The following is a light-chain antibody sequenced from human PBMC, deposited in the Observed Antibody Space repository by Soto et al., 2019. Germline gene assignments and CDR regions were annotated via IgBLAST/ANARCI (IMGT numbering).Light chain of an antibody. CDR2: EVS. Sequence: QSVLTQPPSASGSPGQSVTISCTGTSSDVGGYNYVSWYQQHPGKAPKLMIYEVSKRPSGVPDRFSGSKSGNTASLTVSGLQAEDEADYYCSSDAGSTNPSYVFGTGTKVTVL. CDR1: SSDVGGYNY. J-gene: IGLJ1*01. CDR3: SSDAGSTNPSYV. V-gene: IGLV2-8*01.